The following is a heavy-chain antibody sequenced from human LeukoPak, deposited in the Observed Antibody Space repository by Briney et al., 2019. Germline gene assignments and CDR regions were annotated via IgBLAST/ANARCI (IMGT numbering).Heavy chain of an antibody. J-gene: IGHJ2*01. CDR1: GGSIRSYY. CDR3: ARVYYSNSYDYWYFDL. Sequence: SETLSLTCTVSGGSIRSYYWSWIRQPPGKGLEWIAHIYYSGSTNYNPSLKSRVTISVDTSKNQFSLKLSSVTAADTAVYYCARVYYSNSYDYWYFDLWGRGTLVTVSS. V-gene: IGHV4-59*01. CDR2: IYYSGST. D-gene: IGHD6-13*01.